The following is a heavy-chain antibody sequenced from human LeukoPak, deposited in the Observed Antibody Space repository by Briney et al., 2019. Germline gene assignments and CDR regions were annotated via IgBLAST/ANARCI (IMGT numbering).Heavy chain of an antibody. CDR2: VSYDGRNE. V-gene: IGHV3-30*04. CDR1: GFKFTNYA. J-gene: IGHJ4*02. CDR3: ARDGGDSRGFDY. Sequence: GGSLRLSCGASGFKFTNYAMHWVRQAPGKGLEWVAVVSYDGRNEYYADSVKGRFTISRDNSTDTLFLQMSSLRADDTAVYYCARDGGDSRGFDYWGQGTLVTVSS. D-gene: IGHD3-22*01.